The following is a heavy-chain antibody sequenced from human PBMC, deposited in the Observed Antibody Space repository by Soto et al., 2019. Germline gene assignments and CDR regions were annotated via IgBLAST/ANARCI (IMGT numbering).Heavy chain of an antibody. V-gene: IGHV1-69*02. Sequence: SVKVSCKASGGTFSSYTISWVRQAPGQGLEWMGRIIPIHGIANYAQKFQGRVTITADKSTSTAYMELSSLRSEDTAVYYCATSVYCSSTSCYSQFDYYYYYMDVWGKGTTVTVSS. CDR2: IIPIHGIA. CDR1: GGTFSSYT. CDR3: ATSVYCSSTSCYSQFDYYYYYMDV. D-gene: IGHD2-2*01. J-gene: IGHJ6*03.